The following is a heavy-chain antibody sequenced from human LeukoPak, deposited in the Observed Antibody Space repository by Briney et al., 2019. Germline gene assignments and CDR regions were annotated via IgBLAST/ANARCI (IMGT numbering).Heavy chain of an antibody. D-gene: IGHD6-13*01. CDR1: GFTSSNYW. CDR2: INQDGSAK. Sequence: PGGSLRLSCAASGFTSSNYWMSWVRQVPGKGLGWVANINQDGSAKYYVDSVKGRFTISRGNARNSLYLQMNSLRAEDTAIYYCAKAFNSSWHNWGQGTLVTVSS. V-gene: IGHV3-7*01. CDR3: AKAFNSSWHN. J-gene: IGHJ4*02.